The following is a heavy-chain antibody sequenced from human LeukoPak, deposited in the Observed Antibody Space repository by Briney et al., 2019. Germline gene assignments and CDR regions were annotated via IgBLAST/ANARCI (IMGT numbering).Heavy chain of an antibody. D-gene: IGHD5-18*01. Sequence: GGSLRLSCAASGFTFSTYWMSWVRQAPGKGLEWVSYISDSGSTMYYADSVKGRFTISRDNAKNSLYLQMNGLRAEDTAVYYCARDRLDADVDYWGQGTLVTVSS. CDR1: GFTFSTYW. CDR2: ISDSGSTM. CDR3: ARDRLDADVDY. V-gene: IGHV3-48*04. J-gene: IGHJ4*02.